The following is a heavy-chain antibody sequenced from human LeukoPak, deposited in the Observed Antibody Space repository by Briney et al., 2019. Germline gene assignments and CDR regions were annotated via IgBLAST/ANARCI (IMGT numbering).Heavy chain of an antibody. J-gene: IGHJ4*02. CDR2: IWSDGSHE. D-gene: IGHD3-16*01. CDR1: GFTFSLYG. Sequence: PGRSLTLSCGASGFTFSLYGMHWVRQAPGKGLEWVAIIWSDGSHEKYADSVKGRFTISRDNTNSTLYLQMSSLRGEDTAVYYCAREGGSGAYSGNFDYWGQGTLVTVSS. CDR3: AREGGSGAYSGNFDY. V-gene: IGHV3-33*01.